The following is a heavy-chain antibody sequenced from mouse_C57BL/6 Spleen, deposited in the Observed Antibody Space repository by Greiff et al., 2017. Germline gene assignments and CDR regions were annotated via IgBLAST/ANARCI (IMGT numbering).Heavy chain of an antibody. CDR1: GYAFSSYW. CDR2: IYPGDGDT. Sequence: QVQLQQSGAELVKPGASVKISCKASGYAFSSYWMNWVKQRPGKGLEWIGLIYPGDGDTNYNGKFKGKATLTADKSSSTAYMQLSSLTSEDSAVYFCARSGAVVATVAYWGQGTLVTVSA. J-gene: IGHJ3*01. D-gene: IGHD1-1*01. V-gene: IGHV1-80*01. CDR3: ARSGAVVATVAY.